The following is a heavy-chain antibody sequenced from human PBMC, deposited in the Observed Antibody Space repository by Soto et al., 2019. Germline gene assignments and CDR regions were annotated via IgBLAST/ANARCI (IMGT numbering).Heavy chain of an antibody. Sequence: SETLSLTCTVSGGSISSGDYYWSWIRQPPGKGLEWIGYIYYSGSTYYNPSLKSRVTISVDTSKNQFSLKLSSVTAADTAVYYCVARAAAAPGWFDPWGQGTLVTVSS. V-gene: IGHV4-30-4*01. J-gene: IGHJ5*02. CDR2: IYYSGST. D-gene: IGHD6-13*01. CDR1: GGSISSGDYY. CDR3: VARAAAAPGWFDP.